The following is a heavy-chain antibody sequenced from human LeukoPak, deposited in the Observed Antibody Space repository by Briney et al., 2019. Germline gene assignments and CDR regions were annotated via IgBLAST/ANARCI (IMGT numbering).Heavy chain of an antibody. CDR2: ITPGSGT. J-gene: IGHJ4*02. CDR3: ARDRYGDGFAHFDY. D-gene: IGHD5-24*01. CDR1: GYTFTSYA. V-gene: IGHV1-2*02. Sequence: GASVKVSCKASGYTFTSYAMHWVRQAPGQGLEWMGWITPGSGTNYPQKFQGRVAITWDTSITTGYMDLSRLTSDDTAVYYCARDRYGDGFAHFDYWGQGALVTVSS.